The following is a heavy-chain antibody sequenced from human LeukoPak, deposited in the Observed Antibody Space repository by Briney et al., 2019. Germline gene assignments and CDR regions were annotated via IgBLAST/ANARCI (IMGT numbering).Heavy chain of an antibody. CDR3: ARGPNYPSPSPFDY. CDR1: GGSISSGGYY. Sequence: SETLSLTCTVSGGSISSGGYYWSWIRQPPGKGLEWIGYIYHSGSTYYNPSLKSRVTISVDKSKNQFSLKLSSVTAADTAVYYCARGPNYPSPSPFDYWGQGTLVTVSS. V-gene: IGHV4-30-2*01. CDR2: IYHSGST. J-gene: IGHJ4*02. D-gene: IGHD5-24*01.